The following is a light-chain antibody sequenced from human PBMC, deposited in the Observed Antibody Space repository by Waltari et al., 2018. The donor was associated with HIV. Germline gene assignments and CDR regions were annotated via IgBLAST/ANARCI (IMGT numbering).Light chain of an antibody. V-gene: IGLV3-21*02. Sequence: SYVLTQPPSVSVAPGQTARITCGGNSVGSKSVHWYQQKSGQAPVLVVYDDSDRPSGLPERFSGSNSGITATLTISRVEDGDEADYYCQVGVDNSVILAGGTRLTVL. CDR2: DDS. CDR3: QVGVDNSVI. CDR1: SVGSKS. J-gene: IGLJ2*01.